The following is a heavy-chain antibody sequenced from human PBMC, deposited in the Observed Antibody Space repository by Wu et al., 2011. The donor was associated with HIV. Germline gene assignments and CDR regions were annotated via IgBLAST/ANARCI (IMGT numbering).Heavy chain of an antibody. J-gene: IGHJ6*02. V-gene: IGHV1-69*14. CDR3: ARGVAATLLGPITYYGLDV. D-gene: IGHD2-15*01. Sequence: QVQLVQSGAEVKKSGSSVKVSCKASGGTFSSYAISWVRQAPRQGLEWMGRIIPVFGTANYAQRFQDRVTITADTSTSTAYMELSSLRSEDTAVYYCARGVAATLLGPITYYGLDVWGQGTTVTVSS. CDR2: IIPVFGTA. CDR1: GGTFSSYA.